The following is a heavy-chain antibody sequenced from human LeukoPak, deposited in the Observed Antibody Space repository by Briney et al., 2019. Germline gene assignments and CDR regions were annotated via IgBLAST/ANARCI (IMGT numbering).Heavy chain of an antibody. J-gene: IGHJ4*02. CDR2: MNPNSGNT. V-gene: IGHV1-8*02. CDR3: ARARFLDY. D-gene: IGHD3-3*01. CDR1: RGTFISYA. Sequence: GASVKVSCKASRGTFISYAISWVRQATGQRLERMGWMNPNSGNTGYPQKFQGRVTMTRNTSISTAYMELSGLRSEDPAVYYCARARFLDYWGQGTLVTVSS.